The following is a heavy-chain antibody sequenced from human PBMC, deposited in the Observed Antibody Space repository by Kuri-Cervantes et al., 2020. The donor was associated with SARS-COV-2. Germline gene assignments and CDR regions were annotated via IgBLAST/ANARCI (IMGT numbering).Heavy chain of an antibody. CDR3: ARGGSSGWSQLEY. Sequence: GESLKISCAASGFTFSSYGMHWVRQAPGKGLEWVAVISYDGSNKYYADSVKGRFTISRDNSKNTLYLQMNSLRAEDTAVYYCARGGSSGWSQLEYWGQGTLVTVSS. J-gene: IGHJ4*02. CDR2: ISYDGSNK. D-gene: IGHD6-19*01. V-gene: IGHV3-30*19. CDR1: GFTFSSYG.